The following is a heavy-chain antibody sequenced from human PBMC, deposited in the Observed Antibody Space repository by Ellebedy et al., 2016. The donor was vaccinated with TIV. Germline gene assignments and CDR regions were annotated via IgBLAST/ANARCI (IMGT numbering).Heavy chain of an antibody. J-gene: IGHJ6*02. D-gene: IGHD6-13*01. CDR1: GFTFGDYA. Sequence: GGSLRLXCTASGFTFGDYAMSWVRQAPGKGLEWVSFIRSKAYGGTTEYAASVKGRFTISRDDSKSIAYLQMNSLKAEDTAVYYCTRDLTTSAAAGTGIYYYTMDVWGQGTTVTVSS. CDR2: IRSKAYGGTT. V-gene: IGHV3-49*04. CDR3: TRDLTTSAAAGTGIYYYTMDV.